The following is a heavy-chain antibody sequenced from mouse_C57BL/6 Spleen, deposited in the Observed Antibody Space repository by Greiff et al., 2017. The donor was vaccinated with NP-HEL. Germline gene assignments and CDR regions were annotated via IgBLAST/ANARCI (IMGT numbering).Heavy chain of an antibody. V-gene: IGHV5-17*01. CDR2: ISSGSSTI. J-gene: IGHJ3*01. D-gene: IGHD1-1*01. CDR1: GFTFSDYG. CDR3: ASYYYGSSYLALFAY. Sequence: EVQLVESGGGLVKPGGSLKLSCAASGFTFSDYGMHWVRQAPEKGLEWVAYISSGSSTIYYADTVKGRFTISRDNAKNTLFLQMTSLRSVDTAMYFCASYYYGSSYLALFAYWGQGTLVTVSA.